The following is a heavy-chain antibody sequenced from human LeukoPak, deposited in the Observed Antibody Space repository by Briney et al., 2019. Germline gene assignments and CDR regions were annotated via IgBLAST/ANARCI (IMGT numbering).Heavy chain of an antibody. D-gene: IGHD6-19*01. CDR3: ARVRHTSGWGFDY. CDR1: GFTVSSNY. J-gene: IGHJ4*02. V-gene: IGHV3-53*01. CDR2: IYSGGTT. Sequence: GRCLRLSCAASGFTVSSNYMDWVRQAPGKGLEWVSIIYSGGTTYYADSVKGRFTISRDNSKNTLYLQMNSLRADDTAVYFCARVRHTSGWGFDYWGKGTLVTVSS.